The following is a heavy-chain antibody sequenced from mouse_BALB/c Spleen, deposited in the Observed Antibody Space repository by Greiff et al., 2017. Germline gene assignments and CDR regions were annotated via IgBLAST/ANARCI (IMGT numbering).Heavy chain of an antibody. CDR1: GFNIKDTY. V-gene: IGHV14-3*02. J-gene: IGHJ1*01. CDR3: ARANDGYWDFDV. CDR2: IDPANGNT. D-gene: IGHD2-3*01. Sequence: EVQLQQSGAELVKPGASVKLSCTASGFNIKDTYMHWVKQRPEQGLVWIGRIDPANGNTKYDPKFQGKATITADTSSNTAYLQLSRLTSEDTAVYYCARANDGYWDFDVWGGGTTVTVSS.